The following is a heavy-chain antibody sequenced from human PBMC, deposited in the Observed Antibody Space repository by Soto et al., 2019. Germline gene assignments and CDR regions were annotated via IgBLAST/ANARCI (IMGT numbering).Heavy chain of an antibody. J-gene: IGHJ6*02. D-gene: IGHD3-9*01. Sequence: GGSLRLSCAASGFTFDEYALTWVRQAPGKGLEWVAGINWNGGSKGYADSVKGRFTISRDNAKNTLYLQMNNLRAEDTAVYYCSKEGSDYDILTGSGYYGMDVWGQGTTVTVSS. CDR3: SKEGSDYDILTGSGYYGMDV. CDR1: GFTFDEYA. CDR2: INWNGGSK. V-gene: IGHV3-20*04.